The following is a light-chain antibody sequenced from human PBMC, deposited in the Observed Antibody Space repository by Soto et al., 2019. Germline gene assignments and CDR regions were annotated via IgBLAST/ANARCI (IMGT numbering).Light chain of an antibody. J-gene: IGKJ5*01. Sequence: DIQLTQSPSSLSASLGARVTITCQASQDIDNFLNWYQHKPGAAPKLLIYDASTLAPGVPSRFSGSESGAAVTFTLSSLQPEDCETYYGQQYHSLPITFGPGTRLEIK. CDR1: QDIDNF. CDR3: QQYHSLPIT. CDR2: DAS. V-gene: IGKV1-33*01.